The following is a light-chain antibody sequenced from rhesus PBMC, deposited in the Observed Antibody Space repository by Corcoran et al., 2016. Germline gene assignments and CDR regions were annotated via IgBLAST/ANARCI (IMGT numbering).Light chain of an antibody. J-gene: IGKJ3*01. V-gene: IGKV3-42*02. Sequence: ETVVTQSPATLSLSPGERATLSCRASQSVGSNLAWYQQKPGQAPKLLIYDASSRATGIPDRFSGSGSGTEFTLPISSLGPEDVGVYFCQQYNNWNTFGPGTKLDIK. CDR3: QQYNNWNT. CDR1: QSVGSN. CDR2: DAS.